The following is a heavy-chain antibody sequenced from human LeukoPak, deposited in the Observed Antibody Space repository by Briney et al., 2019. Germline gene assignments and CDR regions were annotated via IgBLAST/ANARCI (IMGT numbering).Heavy chain of an antibody. D-gene: IGHD6-6*01. V-gene: IGHV3-21*01. CDR3: ARAFQQFVRYGMDV. CDR1: GFSFSTCS. J-gene: IGHJ6*02. CDR2: ISGSSNYI. Sequence: GGSLRLSCAASGFSFSTCSTTWVRQAPGKGLEWVSSISGSSNYIYYADSVKGRFTVSRDNAKNSLFLQMNSLRADDTAVYYCARAFQQFVRYGMDVWGQGTTVTVSS.